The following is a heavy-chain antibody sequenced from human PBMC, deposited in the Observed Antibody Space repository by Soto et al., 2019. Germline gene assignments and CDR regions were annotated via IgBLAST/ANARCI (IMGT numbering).Heavy chain of an antibody. D-gene: IGHD6-13*01. CDR3: ARVYLLWTAAGDY. CDR2: ISSSSSTI. CDR1: GFTFSSYS. V-gene: IGHV3-48*01. J-gene: IGHJ4*02. Sequence: EVQLVESGGGLVQPGGSLRLSCAASGFTFSSYSMNWVRQAPGKGLEWVSYISSSSSTIYYADSVKGRFTISRDNAKNSLYLQMNCLRAEDTAVYYCARVYLLWTAAGDYWGQGTLVTVSS.